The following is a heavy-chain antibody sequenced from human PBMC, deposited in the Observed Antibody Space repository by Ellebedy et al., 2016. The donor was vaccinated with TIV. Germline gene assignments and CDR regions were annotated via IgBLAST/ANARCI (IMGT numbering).Heavy chain of an antibody. CDR2: IYQDGGVQ. CDR1: GFSFRSYW. D-gene: IGHD4-17*01. Sequence: PGGSLRLSCAASGFSFRSYWMSWVRQAPGKGLEWVANIYQDGGVQYYVDSVKCRFTISRDNADNSLFLQMNSLRADDTAVYYCARRGSYGDYAVQINSWFDTWGRGTLVAVSS. V-gene: IGHV3-7*01. J-gene: IGHJ5*02. CDR3: ARRGSYGDYAVQINSWFDT.